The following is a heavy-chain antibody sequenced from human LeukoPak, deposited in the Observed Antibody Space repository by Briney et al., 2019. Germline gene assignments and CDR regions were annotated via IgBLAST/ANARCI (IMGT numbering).Heavy chain of an antibody. J-gene: IGHJ4*02. Sequence: GGSLRLSCAASGFTFSSYGMHWVRQAPGKGLEWVAFIRYDGSNKYYADSVKGRFTISRDNSKNTLYLQMNSLRAEDTAVYYCAKILEYYYDSSGYDYWGQGTLVTVSS. CDR3: AKILEYYYDSSGYDY. CDR2: IRYDGSNK. V-gene: IGHV3-30*02. D-gene: IGHD3-22*01. CDR1: GFTFSSYG.